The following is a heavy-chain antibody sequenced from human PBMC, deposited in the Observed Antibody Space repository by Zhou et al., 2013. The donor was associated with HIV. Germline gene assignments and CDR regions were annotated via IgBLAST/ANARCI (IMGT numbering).Heavy chain of an antibody. CDR1: GGSLSSVA. CDR2: IIPIYEKA. J-gene: IGHJ3*02. Sequence: QLQLVQSGAEVKKPGSSVKVSCKASGGSLSSVAISWVRQAPGQGLEWMGGIIPIYEKANYAQKFQGRVTITTDVSTTTAYMELSSLRSEDTAIYYCATSLDAFDIWGQGTMVTVSS. CDR3: ATSLDAFDI. V-gene: IGHV1-69*05.